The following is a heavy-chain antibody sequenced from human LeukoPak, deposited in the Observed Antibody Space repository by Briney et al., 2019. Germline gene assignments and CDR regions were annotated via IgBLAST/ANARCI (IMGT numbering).Heavy chain of an antibody. CDR2: IRYDETEK. J-gene: IGHJ4*02. D-gene: IGHD1-1*01. CDR3: AKESTISALSTDDS. CDR1: GFTFSSYA. V-gene: IGHV3-30*02. Sequence: PGGSLRLSCAASGFTFSSYAMSWVRQAPGKGLEWVAFIRYDETEKHYADSVKGRFTISRDNPKNTLYLQMNSLRVEDTAVYYCAKESTISALSTDDSWGQGTLVTVSS.